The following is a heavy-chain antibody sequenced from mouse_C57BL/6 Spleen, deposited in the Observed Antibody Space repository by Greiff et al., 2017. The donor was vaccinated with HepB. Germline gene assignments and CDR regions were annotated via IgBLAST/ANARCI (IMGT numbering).Heavy chain of an antibody. CDR3: ARDAGDYFDY. CDR2: ISDGGSYT. Sequence: EVMLVESGGGLVKPGGSLKLSCAASGFNFSSYAMSWVRQTPEKRLEWVATISDGGSYTYYPDNVKGRFTISRDNAKNNLYLQMRHLKSEDTAMYYCARDAGDYFDYWGQGTTLTVSS. J-gene: IGHJ2*01. CDR1: GFNFSSYA. V-gene: IGHV5-4*01.